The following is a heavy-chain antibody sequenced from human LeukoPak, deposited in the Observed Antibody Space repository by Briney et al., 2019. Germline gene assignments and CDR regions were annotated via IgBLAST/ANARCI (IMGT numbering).Heavy chain of an antibody. J-gene: IGHJ3*02. CDR2: INHSGST. D-gene: IGHD3-3*01. V-gene: IGHV4-34*01. Sequence: SETLSLTCAVYGGSFSGYYWSWIRQPPGKGLEWIGGINHSGSTNYNPSLKSRVTISVDTSKNQFSLKLSSVTAADTAVYYCARRAKDFWSGYYTADAFDIWGQGTMVTVSS. CDR1: GGSFSGYY. CDR3: ARRAKDFWSGYYTADAFDI.